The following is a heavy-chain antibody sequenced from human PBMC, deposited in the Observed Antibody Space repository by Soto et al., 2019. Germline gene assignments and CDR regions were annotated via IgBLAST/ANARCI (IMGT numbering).Heavy chain of an antibody. Sequence: SQTLSLTCAISGDSVSSNNSAWNWIRQSPSRVLEWLGRTYYRSKWYNDYALSVKSRITINPYTFKNQFSLQLNSVTPEETAMYYCARARAARPNNWFDPWGQGTLVTVSS. V-gene: IGHV6-1*01. CDR3: ARARAARPNNWFDP. D-gene: IGHD6-6*01. CDR2: TYYRSKWYN. J-gene: IGHJ5*02. CDR1: GDSVSSNNSA.